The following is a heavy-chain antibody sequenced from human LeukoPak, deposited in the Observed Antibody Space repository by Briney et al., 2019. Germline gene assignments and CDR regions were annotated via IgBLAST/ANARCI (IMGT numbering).Heavy chain of an antibody. Sequence: SETLSLTCTVSGGSISSSSYYWGWIRQSPGKGLEWIGSVDYSGTTYYSPSLKSRVTISVGTSKNQFSLKLSSVTAADTAVYYCARLIYGGNSAFDYWGQGTLVTVSS. CDR1: GGSISSSSYY. D-gene: IGHD4-23*01. CDR3: ARLIYGGNSAFDY. CDR2: VDYSGTT. J-gene: IGHJ4*02. V-gene: IGHV4-39*07.